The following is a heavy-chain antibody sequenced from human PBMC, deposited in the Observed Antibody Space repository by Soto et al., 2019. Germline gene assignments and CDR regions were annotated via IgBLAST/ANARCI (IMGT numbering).Heavy chain of an antibody. CDR2: IYSSGIT. CDR3: ARGKTGRRSRIAAAEINYYMDV. J-gene: IGHJ6*03. CDR1: GGSINSYY. V-gene: IGHV4-59*01. Sequence: SETLSLTCTVSGGSINSYYWSWIRQPPGKELEWIGYIYSSGITSYNPSLKGRATISVDTSNNQFFLMLNSMTSADTAVYYCARGKTGRRSRIAAAEINYYMDVWGKGTTVTVSS. D-gene: IGHD6-13*01.